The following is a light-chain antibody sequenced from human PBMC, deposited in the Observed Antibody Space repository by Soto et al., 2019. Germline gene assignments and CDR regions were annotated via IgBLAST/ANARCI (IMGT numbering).Light chain of an antibody. CDR2: EVN. CDR3: SSYRSRSTVV. Sequence: QSALTQPASVSGSPGQSITISCTGTSSDVGVYNYVSWYRQHPGKAPKLMIYEVNNRPSGVSNRFSGSKSGNTASLTISGLQAEDEADYYCSSYRSRSTVVFGGGTQLTVL. J-gene: IGLJ7*01. CDR1: SSDVGVYNY. V-gene: IGLV2-14*01.